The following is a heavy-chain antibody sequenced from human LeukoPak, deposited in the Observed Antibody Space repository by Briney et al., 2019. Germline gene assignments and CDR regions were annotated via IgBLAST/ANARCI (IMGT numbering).Heavy chain of an antibody. V-gene: IGHV4-59*01. CDR1: GGSISSYY. Sequence: PSETLSLTCTVSGGSISSYYWSWIRQPPGKGLEWIGYIYYSGSTNYNPSLKSRVTISVDTSKNQFPLKLSSVTAADTAVYYCARVPNYDFWSGENWFDPWGQGTLVTVSS. CDR3: ARVPNYDFWSGENWFDP. D-gene: IGHD3-3*01. CDR2: IYYSGST. J-gene: IGHJ5*02.